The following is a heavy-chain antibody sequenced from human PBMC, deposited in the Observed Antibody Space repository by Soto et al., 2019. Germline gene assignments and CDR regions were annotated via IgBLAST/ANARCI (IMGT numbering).Heavy chain of an antibody. CDR2: IIPIFGTA. D-gene: IGHD2-2*01. CDR1: GGTFSSYA. CDR3: ARNGLGYCSSTSCPTPRYYYYYGMDV. J-gene: IGHJ6*02. Sequence: QVQLVQSGAEVKKPGSSVKVSCKASGGTFSSYAISWVRQAPGQGLEWMGGIIPIFGTANYAQKFQGRVPITADESTSTAYRELSSLRSEDTAVYYCARNGLGYCSSTSCPTPRYYYYYGMDVWGQGTTVTVSS. V-gene: IGHV1-69*01.